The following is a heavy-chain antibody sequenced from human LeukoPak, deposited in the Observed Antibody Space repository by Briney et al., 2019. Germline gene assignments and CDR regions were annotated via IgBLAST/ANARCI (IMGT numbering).Heavy chain of an antibody. V-gene: IGHV4-30-2*01. CDR2: IYHSGST. CDR3: ARMVVTAVRGAFDI. Sequence: SETLSLTCAVSGGSISSGGYSWSWIRQPPGKGLEWIGYIYHSGSTYYNPSLKSRVTISVDRSKNQFSLKLSSVTAADTAVYYCARMVVTAVRGAFDIWGQGTMVTVSS. J-gene: IGHJ3*02. CDR1: GGSISSGGYS. D-gene: IGHD2-21*02.